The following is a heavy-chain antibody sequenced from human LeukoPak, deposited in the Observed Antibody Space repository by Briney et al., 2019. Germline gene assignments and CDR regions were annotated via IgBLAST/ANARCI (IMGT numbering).Heavy chain of an antibody. J-gene: IGHJ4*02. Sequence: SETLSLTCTVSGGSISSGGYYWSWIRQHPGKGLEWIGYIYYSGSTNYNPSLKSRVTISVDTSKNQFSLKLSSVTAADTAVYYCARHGLGYGRSFDYWGQGTLVTVSS. V-gene: IGHV4-61*08. CDR2: IYYSGST. D-gene: IGHD1-1*01. CDR1: GGSISSGGYY. CDR3: ARHGLGYGRSFDY.